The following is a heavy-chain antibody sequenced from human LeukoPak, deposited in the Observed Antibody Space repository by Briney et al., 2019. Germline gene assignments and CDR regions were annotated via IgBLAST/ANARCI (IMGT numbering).Heavy chain of an antibody. D-gene: IGHD4-17*01. V-gene: IGHV4-59*01. J-gene: IGHJ4*02. CDR2: IYYSGST. CDR1: GGSISSYY. Sequence: SETLSLTCTVSGGSISSYYWSWIRQPPGKGLEWIGYIYYSGSTNYNPSLKSRVTISVDTSKNQFSLKLSSATAADTAVYYCARVGDYGEYDYWGQGTLVTVSS. CDR3: ARVGDYGEYDY.